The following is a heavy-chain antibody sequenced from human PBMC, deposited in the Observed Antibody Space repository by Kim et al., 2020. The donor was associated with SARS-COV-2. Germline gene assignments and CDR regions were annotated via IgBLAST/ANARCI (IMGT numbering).Heavy chain of an antibody. V-gene: IGHV1-18*01. J-gene: IGHJ6*02. Sequence: ASVKVSCKASGYTFSGYGISWVRQAPGQGLEWMGWISAYNGNTNYAQKFQGRVTMTTDTSTSTAYVELRSLRSDDTAVYYCAREAGYSGYDYVGVSDHYNFYYYGMDVWGQGTTVTVSS. CDR3: AREAGYSGYDYVGVSDHYNFYYYGMDV. CDR2: ISAYNGNT. CDR1: GYTFSGYG. D-gene: IGHD5-12*01.